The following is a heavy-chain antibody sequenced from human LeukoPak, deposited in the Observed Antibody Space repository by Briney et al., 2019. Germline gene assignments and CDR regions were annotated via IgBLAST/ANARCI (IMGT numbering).Heavy chain of an antibody. CDR1: GYTLTQIS. V-gene: IGHV1-24*01. CDR2: FDPEDHEI. D-gene: IGHD6-13*01. J-gene: IGHJ4*02. Sequence: GASVKVSCKISGYTLTQISMHWVRQAPGKGLEWMGSFDPEDHEIIYARKFQGRVSMTEDTITDTAYMELSSLRSEDTATYYCATGTVSSSWLGILDYWGQGTLVTVSS. CDR3: ATGTVSSSWLGILDY.